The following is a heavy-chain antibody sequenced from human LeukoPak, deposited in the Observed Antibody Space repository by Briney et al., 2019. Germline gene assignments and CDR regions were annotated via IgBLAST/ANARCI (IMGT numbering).Heavy chain of an antibody. CDR1: GVTFSSYA. CDR2: ISGSGGST. CDR3: AKVVTYYYDSSGYPDY. D-gene: IGHD3-22*01. J-gene: IGHJ4*02. V-gene: IGHV3-23*01. Sequence: PGGSLRLSCAASGVTFSSYALSWVRQAPGKGLEWVSAISGSGGSTYYADSVKGRFTISRDNSKNTLYLQMNSLRAEDTAVYYCAKVVTYYYDSSGYPDYWGQGTLVTVSS.